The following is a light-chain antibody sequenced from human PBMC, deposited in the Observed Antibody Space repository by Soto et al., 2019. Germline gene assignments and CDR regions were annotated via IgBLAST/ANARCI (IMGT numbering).Light chain of an antibody. CDR1: QSVGSD. CDR2: DVS. V-gene: IGKV3-15*01. J-gene: IGKJ4*01. CDR3: QQYNSWPLT. Sequence: EIVLTQPPATLSVSPGEKATLSCKASQSVGSDLAWYQQKPGRTPSLLIYDVSTRATGIPARFSGSGSGTEFTLTFSSLQSEDFAVYYCQQYNSWPLTFGGGTKVDIK.